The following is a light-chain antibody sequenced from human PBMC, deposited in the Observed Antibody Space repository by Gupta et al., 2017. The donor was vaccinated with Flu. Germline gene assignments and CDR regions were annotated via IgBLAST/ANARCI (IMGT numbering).Light chain of an antibody. V-gene: IGKV3-20*01. CDR3: QQDASSGRT. CDR1: QCVRSSY. Sequence: EIGLPQSPGTRSLSPGDRATLPSRASQCVRSSYLAGYQQKLGQAPRLLIYGASSRVTGIPDRFSGSASGTDFTLTISRLEPEDFAVSYCQQDASSGRTFGQGTKVEIK. CDR2: GAS. J-gene: IGKJ1*01.